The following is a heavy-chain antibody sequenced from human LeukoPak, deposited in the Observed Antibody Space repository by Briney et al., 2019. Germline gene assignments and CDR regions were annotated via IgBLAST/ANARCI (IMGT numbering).Heavy chain of an antibody. D-gene: IGHD4-17*01. Sequence: GSLRISCAASGFTFSRYAMSWVRQAPGKGLEWVSAVIASGAATYYADSVKGRFTISRDNSKKTMSLQMNSLRAEDTAVYYCAKGDSGDYAFDYWGRGTLVTVSS. CDR2: VIASGAAT. CDR3: AKGDSGDYAFDY. V-gene: IGHV3-23*01. J-gene: IGHJ4*02. CDR1: GFTFSRYA.